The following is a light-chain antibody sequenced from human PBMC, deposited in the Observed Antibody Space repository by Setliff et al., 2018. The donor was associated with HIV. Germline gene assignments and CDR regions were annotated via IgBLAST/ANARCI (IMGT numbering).Light chain of an antibody. CDR1: SSDVGGYDF. J-gene: IGLJ1*01. CDR2: DVS. CDR3: ASYRSPATYV. V-gene: IGLV2-14*03. Sequence: QSALTQPASVSGSPGQSITISCIGTSSDVGGYDFASWYQQRPGKAPKLIIFDVSERPSGVSHRFSASKSGNTASLTISGLQTEDEANYFCASYRSPATYVFGIGTKVTVL.